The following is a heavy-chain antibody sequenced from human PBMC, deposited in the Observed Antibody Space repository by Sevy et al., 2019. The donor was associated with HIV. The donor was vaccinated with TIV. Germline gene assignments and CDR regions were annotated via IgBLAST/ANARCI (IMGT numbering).Heavy chain of an antibody. J-gene: IGHJ4*02. CDR1: GFPVSSNY. Sequence: GVSLRLSCAASGFPVSSNYMSWVRQAPGKGLEWVSVIYSDGSTYHAYSVKGRFIISRDNSKNTLYLQMNSLRVEDTAVYYCARGKSGYGYGLDYWGQGTLVTVSS. V-gene: IGHV3-66*01. CDR2: IYSDGST. CDR3: ARGKSGYGYGLDY. D-gene: IGHD5-18*01.